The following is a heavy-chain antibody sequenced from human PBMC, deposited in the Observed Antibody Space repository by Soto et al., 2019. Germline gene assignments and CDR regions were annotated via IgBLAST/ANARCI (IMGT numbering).Heavy chain of an antibody. V-gene: IGHV1-18*04. J-gene: IGHJ4*02. D-gene: IGHD2-21*02. Sequence: QVQLVQSGGEVKKPGASVKVSCQASGYTFTSYGISWVRQAPGQGLEWMGWINPYNGNTNYAQKLQGRVTMTTDSSTSTAYMDLTSLRSDDTAVYYCARVSPYCGGDCSFDYWGQGTLVTVSS. CDR1: GYTFTSYG. CDR3: ARVSPYCGGDCSFDY. CDR2: INPYNGNT.